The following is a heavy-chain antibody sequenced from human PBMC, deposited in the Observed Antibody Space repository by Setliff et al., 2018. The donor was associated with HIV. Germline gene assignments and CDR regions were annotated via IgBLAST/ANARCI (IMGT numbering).Heavy chain of an antibody. Sequence: GGSLRLSCAASGFTFRSYAMSWVRQAPGKGLEWVSVMSGSGVSTHYVDSVKGRFTISRDNSKNTLYLQMNTLRAEDTAVYYCARDPGGDTSGYLIYYYDYWGQGTLVTVS. CDR3: ARDPGGDTSGYLIYYYDY. CDR2: MSGSGVST. V-gene: IGHV3-23*01. CDR1: GFTFRSYA. J-gene: IGHJ4*02. D-gene: IGHD3-22*01.